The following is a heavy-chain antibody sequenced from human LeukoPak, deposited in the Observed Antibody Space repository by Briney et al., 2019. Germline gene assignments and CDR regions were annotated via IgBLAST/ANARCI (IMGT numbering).Heavy chain of an antibody. J-gene: IGHJ4*02. V-gene: IGHV3-15*07. CDR1: GFTFSDAW. D-gene: IGHD2-15*01. CDR3: TTGYTSASHDAY. Sequence: SGGSLRLSCAASGFTFSDAWMHWVRQAPGKGLEWVGLIKRRTDGGTSNYAAPVKGGFAISRDDSEDTLFLQMDSLKSEDTGVYYCTTGYTSASHDAYWGQGTLVTVSS. CDR2: IKRRTDGGTS.